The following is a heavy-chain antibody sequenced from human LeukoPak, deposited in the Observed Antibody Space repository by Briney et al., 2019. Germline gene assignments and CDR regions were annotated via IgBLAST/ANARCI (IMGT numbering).Heavy chain of an antibody. CDR1: GFTFSSTT. CDR2: ITAIDGRT. D-gene: IGHD6-13*01. Sequence: GGSLRLSCVASGFTFSSTTMGWARQAPGRGLEWVSSITAIDGRTYYADSVRGRFTISRDNSKNTVYLQLNSLRAGDTAIYYCTKDRRGPAAGTWYFDSWGQGTLVTVSS. V-gene: IGHV3-23*01. J-gene: IGHJ4*02. CDR3: TKDRRGPAAGTWYFDS.